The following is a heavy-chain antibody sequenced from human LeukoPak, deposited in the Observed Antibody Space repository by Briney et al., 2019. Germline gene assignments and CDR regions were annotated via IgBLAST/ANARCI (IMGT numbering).Heavy chain of an antibody. V-gene: IGHV3-48*01. J-gene: IGHJ4*02. CDR2: ISSSSSNI. CDR3: ARGSAGVAATRESQNDY. Sequence: PGGSLRLSCAASGFTFSTYSMNWVRQAPGKGLEWVSYISSSSSNIYYADSVKGRFTISRDNAKNSLYLQMNSLRAEDTVVYYCARGSAGVAATRESQNDYWGQGTLVTVSS. D-gene: IGHD2-15*01. CDR1: GFTFSTYS.